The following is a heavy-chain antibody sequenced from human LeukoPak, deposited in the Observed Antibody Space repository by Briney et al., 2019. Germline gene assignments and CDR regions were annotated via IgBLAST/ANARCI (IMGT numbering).Heavy chain of an antibody. CDR2: ISTSSSYI. CDR1: GFTFSSYS. J-gene: IGHJ4*02. Sequence: PGGSLRLSCAASGFTFSSYSMNWVRQAPGKGLEWVSSISTSSSYIYYADSVKGRFTISRDNAKNSMFLQMNTLRAEDTAVYYCARSAPTRTLIGSGADYWGQGTLATVSS. CDR3: ARSAPTRTLIGSGADY. D-gene: IGHD3-22*01. V-gene: IGHV3-21*01.